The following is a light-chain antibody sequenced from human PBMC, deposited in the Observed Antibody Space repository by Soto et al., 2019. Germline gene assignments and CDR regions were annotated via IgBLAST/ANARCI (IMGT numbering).Light chain of an antibody. Sequence: QSALTQSPSASASLGASVKLTCTLSSDYSTYAVAWHQQQPEKGPRYLMRLNSDGIHSKGDGIPDRFSGSSSGAERYLTISSLQSEDEADYYCQTWGTGIRVVFGGGTELTVL. CDR1: SDYSTYA. J-gene: IGLJ2*01. V-gene: IGLV4-69*01. CDR2: LNSDGIH. CDR3: QTWGTGIRVV.